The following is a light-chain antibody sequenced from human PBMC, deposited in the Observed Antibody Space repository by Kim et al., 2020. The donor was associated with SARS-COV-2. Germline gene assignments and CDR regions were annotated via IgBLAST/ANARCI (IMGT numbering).Light chain of an antibody. CDR1: QDIITY. V-gene: IGKV1-33*01. CDR2: DAS. CDR3: QQYDNLPLT. J-gene: IGKJ4*01. Sequence: ASVGDRVTNTCQASQDIITYLNWYQPKPGKAPKLLFYDASNFETGVPSRFSGSVSVTDFTFTISSLQPEDIATYYCQQYDNLPLTFGGGTKVEIK.